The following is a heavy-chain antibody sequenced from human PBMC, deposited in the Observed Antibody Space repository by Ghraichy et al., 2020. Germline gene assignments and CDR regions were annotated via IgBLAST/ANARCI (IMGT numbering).Heavy chain of an antibody. CDR3: AKDPDFGIVGALGAFDI. CDR1: GFTFSSYA. D-gene: IGHD1-26*01. J-gene: IGHJ3*02. Sequence: GESLNISCAASGFTFSSYAMSWVRQAPGKGLEWVSAISGSGGSTYYADSVKGRFTISRDNSKNTLYLQMNSLRAEDTAVYYCAKDPDFGIVGALGAFDIWGQGTMVTVSS. CDR2: ISGSGGST. V-gene: IGHV3-23*01.